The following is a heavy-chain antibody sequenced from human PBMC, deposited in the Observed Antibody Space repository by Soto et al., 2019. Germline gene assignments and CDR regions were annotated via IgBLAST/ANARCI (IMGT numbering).Heavy chain of an antibody. CDR2: IGTSSSYI. CDR1: GFTFSSYT. V-gene: IGHV3-21*01. J-gene: IGHJ6*02. D-gene: IGHD4-17*01. CDR3: ARDSVRDYLYYYYGMDV. Sequence: LRLSCAASGFTFSSYTMNWVRQAPGRGLEWVSSIGTSSSYIYYADSVKGRFTISRDNAKNSLFLQMNSLRADDTAVYYCARDSVRDYLYYYYGMDVRGQGTTVTVSS.